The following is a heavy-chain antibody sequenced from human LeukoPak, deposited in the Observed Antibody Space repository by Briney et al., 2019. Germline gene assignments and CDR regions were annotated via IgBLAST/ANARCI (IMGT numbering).Heavy chain of an antibody. CDR2: IYYSGST. CDR3: ARVRQGDSSSWFFDY. CDR1: GGAISSYY. J-gene: IGHJ4*02. Sequence: PSETLSLTCTVSGGAISSYYWSWIRQPPGKGLERIGYIYYSGSTNYNPSLKSRVTISVDTSKNQFSLKLSSVTAADTAVYYCARVRQGDSSSWFFDYWGQGTLVTVSS. V-gene: IGHV4-59*01. D-gene: IGHD6-13*01.